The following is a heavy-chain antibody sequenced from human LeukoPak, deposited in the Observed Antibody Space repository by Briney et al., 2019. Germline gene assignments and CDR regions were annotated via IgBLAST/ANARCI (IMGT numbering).Heavy chain of an antibody. CDR2: IHHSGSA. V-gene: IGHV4-4*02. CDR1: GASISSNW. CDR3: AKSTYYYDTFVNAFDF. J-gene: IGHJ3*01. D-gene: IGHD3-22*01. Sequence: SGTLSLTCAVSGASISSNWWNWVRQPPGKGLEWIGEIHHSGSANYNPSLKSRVTISLDTSENQFSLRLSSVTAADTAVYYCAKSTYYYDTFVNAFDFWGQGTVVTVSS.